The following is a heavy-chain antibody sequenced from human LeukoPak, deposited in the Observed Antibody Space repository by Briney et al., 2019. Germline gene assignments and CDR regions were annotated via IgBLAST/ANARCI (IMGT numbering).Heavy chain of an antibody. CDR3: ARDMLRLGELSLIHDY. CDR2: ISVSGGST. D-gene: IGHD3-16*02. Sequence: GGSLRLSCAASGFTFSSYAMSWVRQAPGKGLEWVSAISVSGGSTNYADSVKGRFTISRDNSKNTLYLQMNSLRAEDTAVYYCARDMLRLGELSLIHDYWGQGTLVTVSS. CDR1: GFTFSSYA. V-gene: IGHV3-23*01. J-gene: IGHJ4*02.